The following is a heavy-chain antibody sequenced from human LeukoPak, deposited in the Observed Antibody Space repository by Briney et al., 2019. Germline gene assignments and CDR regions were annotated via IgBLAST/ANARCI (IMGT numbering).Heavy chain of an antibody. CDR1: GFTFSSYW. Sequence: GGSLRFSCAASGFTFSSYWMSWVRQAPGKGLEWVANIKKDESEKYYVDSVKGRFTISRDNAKKSLYLQMNSLRAEDTAVYYCARFTPRLSREKFDYWGQGTLVAVSS. CDR3: ARFTPRLSREKFDY. D-gene: IGHD3-3*02. CDR2: IKKDESEK. V-gene: IGHV3-7*01. J-gene: IGHJ4*02.